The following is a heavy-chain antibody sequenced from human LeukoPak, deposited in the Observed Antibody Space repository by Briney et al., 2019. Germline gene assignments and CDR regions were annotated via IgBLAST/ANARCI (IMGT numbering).Heavy chain of an antibody. J-gene: IGHJ3*02. CDR2: ISAYNGNT. CDR3: ARVYPSPDDILTGYYNGAFDI. Sequence: ASVKVSCKASGYTFTSYGISWVRQAPGQGLEWMGWISAYNGNTNYAQELQGRVTMTTDTSTSTAYMELRSLRSDDTAVYYCARVYPSPDDILTGYYNGAFDIWGQGTMVTVSS. D-gene: IGHD3-9*01. CDR1: GYTFTSYG. V-gene: IGHV1-18*01.